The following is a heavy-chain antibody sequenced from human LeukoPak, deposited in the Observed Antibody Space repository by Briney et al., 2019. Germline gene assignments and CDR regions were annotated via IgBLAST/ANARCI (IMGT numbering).Heavy chain of an antibody. Sequence: PSETLSLTCTVSGGSLSDSYWTWIRQTPGKGLEWIGCIYHRGTAYYNPSLRSRVTISVDTSKNQFSLKVTSVTAADTAVFYCARGSGSRPFDYWGQGTLVTVSS. V-gene: IGHV4-59*01. J-gene: IGHJ4*02. CDR3: ARGSGSRPFDY. D-gene: IGHD1-26*01. CDR1: GGSLSDSY. CDR2: IYHRGTA.